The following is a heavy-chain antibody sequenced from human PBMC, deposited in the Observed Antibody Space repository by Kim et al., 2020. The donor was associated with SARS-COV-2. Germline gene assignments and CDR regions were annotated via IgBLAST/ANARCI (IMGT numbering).Heavy chain of an antibody. CDR1: GFTFSSYA. CDR2: ISGSGGST. V-gene: IGHV3-23*01. J-gene: IGHJ4*02. D-gene: IGHD3-22*01. Sequence: GGSLRLSCAASGFTFSSYAMSWVRQAPGKGLEWVSAISGSGGSTYYADSVKGRFTISRDNSKNTLYLQMNSLRAEDTAVYYCAKDLKRTYYYDSSGYYYPDYWGQGTLVTVSS. CDR3: AKDLKRTYYYDSSGYYYPDY.